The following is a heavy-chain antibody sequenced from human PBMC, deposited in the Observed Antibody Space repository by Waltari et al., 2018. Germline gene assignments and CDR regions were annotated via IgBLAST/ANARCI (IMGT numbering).Heavy chain of an antibody. D-gene: IGHD3-16*01. CDR2: MSSGSSTI. J-gene: IGHJ4*02. V-gene: IGHV3-48*04. CDR1: GFTFSTYS. Sequence: EVQLVESGGGLVQPGGSLRLSCAASGFTFSTYSMNWVRQAPGKGLEWISYMSSGSSTIYYADSVKGRFTISRDNAKNSLYLQLNSLRAEDTAVYYCARDGVGGAANDYWGQGTLVTVSS. CDR3: ARDGVGGAANDY.